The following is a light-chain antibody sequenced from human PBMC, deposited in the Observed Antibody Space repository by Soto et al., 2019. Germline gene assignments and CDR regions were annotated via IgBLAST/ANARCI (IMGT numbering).Light chain of an antibody. Sequence: EIVLTQSPATLSLSPGERATLSCRASQSVRNDLVWYHQKPGQAPRVLIYSASNRPTGIPARFSGSGSGTDFTLTISSLEPEDFAVYYCQQRTNWPPTFGGGTKVEMK. CDR2: SAS. CDR3: QQRTNWPPT. J-gene: IGKJ4*01. CDR1: QSVRND. V-gene: IGKV3-11*01.